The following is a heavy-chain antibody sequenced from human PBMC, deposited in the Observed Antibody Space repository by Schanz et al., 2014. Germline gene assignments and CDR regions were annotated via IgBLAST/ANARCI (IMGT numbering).Heavy chain of an antibody. CDR2: ISPYNGNT. CDR3: ARDPYGKNSGDFDY. J-gene: IGHJ4*02. D-gene: IGHD4-17*01. Sequence: QVQLVQSGAEVKKPGASVKVSCKASGYTFTSYGINWVRQAPGQGLEWMGWISPYNGNTNYARKLQGRVTMTTDTSTSTAYMELRSLRSDDTAVYYCARDPYGKNSGDFDYWGQGTLVTVSS. CDR1: GYTFTSYG. V-gene: IGHV1-18*04.